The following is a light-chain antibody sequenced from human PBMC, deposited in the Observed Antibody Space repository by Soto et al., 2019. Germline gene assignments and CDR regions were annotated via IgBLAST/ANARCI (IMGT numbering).Light chain of an antibody. J-gene: IGLJ1*01. CDR1: SIDVGGYNY. CDR2: DVS. Sequence: QSVLNQPASVSGSPGQSITISCTGNSIDVGGYNYVSWYQQHPGKAPKLMIYDVSNRPSGVSNRFSGSKSGNTASLTISGLQAEDEADYYCSSYTSISYVFRTGTKVTVL. CDR3: SSYTSISYV. V-gene: IGLV2-14*01.